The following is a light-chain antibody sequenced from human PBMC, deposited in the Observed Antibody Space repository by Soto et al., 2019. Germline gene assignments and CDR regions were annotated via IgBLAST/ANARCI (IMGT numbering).Light chain of an antibody. Sequence: QSALTQPASVSGSPGPSITISCTGTSSDVGGYNYVSWYQHHPGKAPKLMIYEVSSRPSGVSNRFSGSKSANTASLTISGLQAEDEADYFCSSHTSRATYVFGTGTKVTVL. CDR3: SSHTSRATYV. V-gene: IGLV2-14*01. J-gene: IGLJ1*01. CDR2: EVS. CDR1: SSDVGGYNY.